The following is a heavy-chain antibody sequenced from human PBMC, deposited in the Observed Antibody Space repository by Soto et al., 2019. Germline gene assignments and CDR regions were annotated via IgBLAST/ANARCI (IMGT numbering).Heavy chain of an antibody. CDR1: GGTFSSYA. V-gene: IGHV1-69*13. D-gene: IGHD2-21*02. Sequence: ASVKVSCKASGGTFSSYAISWVRQAPGQGLEWMGGIIPIFGTANYAQRFQGRVTITADESTSTAYMELSSLRSEDTAVYYCAGVVVTAILRPKNWRDAGGQGPLVTASS. CDR3: AGVVVTAILRPKNWRDA. J-gene: IGHJ5*02. CDR2: IIPIFGTA.